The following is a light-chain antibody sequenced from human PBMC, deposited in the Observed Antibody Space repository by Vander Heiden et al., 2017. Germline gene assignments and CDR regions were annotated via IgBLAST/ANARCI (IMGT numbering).Light chain of an antibody. J-gene: IGLJ3*02. CDR3: QTWGTGVQV. V-gene: IGLV4-69*01. CDR2: VNSDGSH. Sequence: PSASASQLGSDTITCIASSAHPSSPIAPHQQHPQQSPRFLMKVNSDGSHTKGDAMTDRFSGSSAGDQRYPTISSRQSEDEANYYCQTWGTGVQVFGGGTKLTVL. CDR1: SAHPSSP.